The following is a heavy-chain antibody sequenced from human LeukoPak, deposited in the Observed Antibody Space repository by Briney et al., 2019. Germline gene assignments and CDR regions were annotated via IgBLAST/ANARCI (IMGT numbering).Heavy chain of an antibody. D-gene: IGHD2-2*01. V-gene: IGHV1-2*02. CDR1: GYTLTGYY. CDR2: INPNSGGT. Sequence: AASVKVSYKASGYTLTGYYMHWVRQAPGQGLEWMGWINPNSGGTNYAQKFQGRVTMTRDTSISTAYMELSRLRSDDTAVYYCARDRMGDIVVVPAAIRGYYYYGMDVWGQGTTVTVSS. J-gene: IGHJ6*02. CDR3: ARDRMGDIVVVPAAIRGYYYYGMDV.